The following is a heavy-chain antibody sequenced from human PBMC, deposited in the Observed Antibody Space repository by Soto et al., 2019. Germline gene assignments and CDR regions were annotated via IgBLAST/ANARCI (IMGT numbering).Heavy chain of an antibody. CDR2: ISAYSTNT. D-gene: IGHD3-9*01. Sequence: RASVKVSCKASGYTFTSYGLTWVRQAPGQGLEWMGWISAYSTNTNYAQKFQGRVTLTTDTSTSTAYMELRSLRSDDTAVYYCARDADILTGYYTSGWFDPWGQGTLVTVSS. J-gene: IGHJ5*02. CDR3: ARDADILTGYYTSGWFDP. V-gene: IGHV1-18*01. CDR1: GYTFTSYG.